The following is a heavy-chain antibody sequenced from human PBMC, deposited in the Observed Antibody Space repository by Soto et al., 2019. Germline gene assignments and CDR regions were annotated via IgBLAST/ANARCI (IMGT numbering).Heavy chain of an antibody. CDR1: GYSFATYG. V-gene: IGHV1-18*04. J-gene: IGHJ4*02. Sequence: ASVKISCKASGYSFATYGFSWVRQAPGQGLECVGWISAHNGDTHYSQKFQGRVTLTTDTSTNTGYMELRSLTSDDTAVYFCAPEPLYYNDGSGYYPLGHWGQGTLVTVSS. D-gene: IGHD3-22*01. CDR3: APEPLYYNDGSGYYPLGH. CDR2: ISAHNGDT.